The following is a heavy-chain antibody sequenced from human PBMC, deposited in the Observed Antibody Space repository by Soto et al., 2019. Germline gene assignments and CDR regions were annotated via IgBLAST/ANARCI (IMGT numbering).Heavy chain of an antibody. CDR2: MNPNSGDT. V-gene: IGHV1-8*01. CDR1: GYTFTNYD. Sequence: QVQLVQSGAEVRKPGASVTVSCKASGYTFTNYDINWVRQATGQGLEWMGWMNPNSGDTGRAQRFQGRVALTRNASIRTAYMEVSSLSSDDTAVYYCVRHARWGLGTPVTVSS. J-gene: IGHJ4*02. CDR3: VRHAR.